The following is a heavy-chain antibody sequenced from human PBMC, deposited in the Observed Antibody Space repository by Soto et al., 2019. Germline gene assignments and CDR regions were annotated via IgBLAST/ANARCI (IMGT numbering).Heavy chain of an antibody. D-gene: IGHD3-22*01. CDR2: IIPIFGTA. Sequence: SVKVSCKASGGTFSSYAVSWVRQAPGQGLEWMGGIIPIFGTANYAQKFQGRVTITADESTSTAYMELSSLRSEDTAVYYCARWIYDSFPWFDSWGQGTLVTVSS. J-gene: IGHJ5*01. CDR1: GGTFSSYA. CDR3: ARWIYDSFPWFDS. V-gene: IGHV1-69*13.